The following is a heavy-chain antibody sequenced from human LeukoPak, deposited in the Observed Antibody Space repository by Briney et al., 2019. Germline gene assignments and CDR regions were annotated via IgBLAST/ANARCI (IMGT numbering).Heavy chain of an antibody. D-gene: IGHD2-21*01. CDR1: GFTFSRFA. J-gene: IGHJ4*02. CDR2: MSYDGTKE. V-gene: IGHV3-30*15. CDR3: SRDGDVVGESFDY. Sequence: PGRSLRLSCAASGFTFSRFAMHWVRQAPGKGLEWVAVMSYDGTKENYADSVKGRFTISRDNSKSTLYLQMSSLTTEGTAVYYCSRDGDVVGESFDYWGQGTLVTVSS.